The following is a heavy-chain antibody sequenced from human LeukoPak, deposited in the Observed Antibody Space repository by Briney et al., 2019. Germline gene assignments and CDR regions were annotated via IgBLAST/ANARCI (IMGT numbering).Heavy chain of an antibody. J-gene: IGHJ4*02. CDR1: GFTFSNYA. D-gene: IGHD5-12*01. V-gene: IGHV3-23*01. Sequence: GGSLRLSCAASGFTFSNYAMTWVRQAPGKGVEWVSAISGGGGYTNTYYADSVKGRFTISRDNSKNTLYLQMTSLRAEDTAVYYCAKGRGYTGHEALHYWGQGTLVAVSS. CDR2: ISGGGGYTNT. CDR3: AKGRGYTGHEALHY.